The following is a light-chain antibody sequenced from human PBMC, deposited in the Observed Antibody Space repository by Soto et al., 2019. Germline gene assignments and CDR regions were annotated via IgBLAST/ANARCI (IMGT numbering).Light chain of an antibody. Sequence: QSVLTQPASVSGPLGQSIVISCTGSSSDIGSYDLVSWYQQYPGKAPKVVIFEGTKRPSGVSNRFSGSKSGNTASLTISGLQTEDEAYYYCCSYAGSRTYVFGAGTKLTVL. J-gene: IGLJ1*01. V-gene: IGLV2-23*01. CDR2: EGT. CDR1: SSDIGSYDL. CDR3: CSYAGSRTYV.